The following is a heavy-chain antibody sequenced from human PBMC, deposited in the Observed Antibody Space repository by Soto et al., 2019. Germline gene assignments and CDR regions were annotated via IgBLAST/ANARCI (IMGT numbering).Heavy chain of an antibody. D-gene: IGHD5-18*01. CDR3: AIKYVDTAMVSYGMDV. V-gene: IGHV1-69*13. CDR2: IIPIFGTA. J-gene: IGHJ6*02. Sequence: GASVKVSCKASGGTFSSYAISWVRQAPGQGLEWMGGIIPIFGTANYAQKFRGRVTITADESTSTAYMELSSLRSEDTAVYYCAIKYVDTAMVSYGMDVWGQGTTVTV. CDR1: GGTFSSYA.